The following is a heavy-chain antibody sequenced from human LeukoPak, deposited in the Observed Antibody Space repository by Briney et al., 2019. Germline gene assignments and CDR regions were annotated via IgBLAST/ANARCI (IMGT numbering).Heavy chain of an antibody. D-gene: IGHD3-16*01. J-gene: IGHJ4*02. Sequence: GGSLRLSCAASGFTFSSYAMTWVRQAPGKGLEWVSAIDTDARSTKYAGSVKGRFTISRDNSKNTLYLQMNSLRAEDTAVYYCARDWACDFWGQGTLVTVSS. V-gene: IGHV3-23*01. CDR2: IDTDARST. CDR3: ARDWACDF. CDR1: GFTFSSYA.